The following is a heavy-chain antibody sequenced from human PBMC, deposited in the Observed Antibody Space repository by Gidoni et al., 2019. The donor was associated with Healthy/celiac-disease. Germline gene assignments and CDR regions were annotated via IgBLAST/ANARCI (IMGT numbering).Heavy chain of an antibody. CDR2: IWYDGSNQ. D-gene: IGHD3-10*01. J-gene: IGHJ4*02. V-gene: IGHV3-33*01. Sequence: QVQLVESGGGVVQPARSLRVSFAASGFSISSCGMHCVRQAPGKGLEWVAVIWYDGSNQYYADSVKGRFTISRDNSKNTLYLQMNSLRAEDTAVYYCARAMYYYGSGGRKVPLWDWGQGTLVTVSS. CDR3: ARAMYYYGSGGRKVPLWD. CDR1: GFSISSCG.